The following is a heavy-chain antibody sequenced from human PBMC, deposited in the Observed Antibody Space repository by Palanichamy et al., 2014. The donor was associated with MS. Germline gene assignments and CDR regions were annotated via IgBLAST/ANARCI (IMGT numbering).Heavy chain of an antibody. J-gene: IGHJ4*02. CDR3: ARTRRTTSGYDDFDY. D-gene: IGHD5-12*01. CDR1: GFTFSTYS. Sequence: EVQLVESGGGLVKPGGSLRLSCAASGFTFSTYSMDWVRQAPGKGLEWVSSISSSGRYIYYADSVKGRFTVSRDNAENSLYLQMNSLRAEDTAVYYCARTRRTTSGYDDFDYWGQGTLVTVSS. V-gene: IGHV3-21*01. CDR2: ISSSGRYI.